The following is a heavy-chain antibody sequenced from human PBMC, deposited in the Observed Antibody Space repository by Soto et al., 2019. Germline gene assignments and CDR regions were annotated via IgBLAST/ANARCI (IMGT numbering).Heavy chain of an antibody. CDR3: ARLVVVAAYYFDY. D-gene: IGHD2-15*01. CDR2: IYYSGST. Sequence: PSETLSLTCTVSGGSISSGDYYWSWIRQPPGKGLEWIGYIYYSGSTYYNPSLKSRVTISVDTSKNQFSLKLSSVTAADTAVYYCARLVVVAAYYFDYWGQGTLVTVSS. J-gene: IGHJ4*02. V-gene: IGHV4-30-4*01. CDR1: GGSISSGDYY.